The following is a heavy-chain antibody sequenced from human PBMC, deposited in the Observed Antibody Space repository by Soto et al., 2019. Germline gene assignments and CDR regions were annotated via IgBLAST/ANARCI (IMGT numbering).Heavy chain of an antibody. CDR2: ISGSGGST. V-gene: IGHV3-23*01. CDR3: AKSSSSFPDAFDI. D-gene: IGHD6-6*01. Sequence: SLRLSCAASGFTFSSYAMSWVRQAPGKGLEWVSAISGSGGSTYYADSVKGRFTISRDNSKNTLYLQMNSLRAEDTAVYYCAKSSSSFPDAFDIWGQGTMVTVSS. CDR1: GFTFSSYA. J-gene: IGHJ3*02.